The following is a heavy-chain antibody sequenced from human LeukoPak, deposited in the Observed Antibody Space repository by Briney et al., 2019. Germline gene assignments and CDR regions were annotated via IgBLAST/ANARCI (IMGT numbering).Heavy chain of an antibody. CDR1: GFTFSDYY. Sequence: GGSLRLSCAASGFTFSDYYMSWIRQAPGKGLEWVANINHYGSEKYYVDSVKGRFTVSRDNAKNSLYLQMNSLRVEDTAVYYCARESTRYCSGGSCYSSSSFDYWGQGTLVTVSS. CDR2: INHYGSEK. CDR3: ARESTRYCSGGSCYSSSSFDY. V-gene: IGHV3-7*01. D-gene: IGHD2-15*01. J-gene: IGHJ4*02.